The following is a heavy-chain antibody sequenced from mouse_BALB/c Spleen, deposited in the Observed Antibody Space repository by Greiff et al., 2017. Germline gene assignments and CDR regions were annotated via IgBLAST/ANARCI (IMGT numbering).Heavy chain of an antibody. V-gene: IGHV5-4*02. CDR2: ISDGGSYT. J-gene: IGHJ3*01. D-gene: IGHD2-4*01. Sequence: EVNLVESGGGLVKPGGSLKLSCAASGFTFSDYYMYWVRQTPEKRLEWVATISDGGSYTYYPDSVKGRFTISRDNAKNNLYLQMSSLKSEDTAMYYCARDGLRRGGFAYWGQGTLVTVSA. CDR3: ARDGLRRGGFAY. CDR1: GFTFSDYY.